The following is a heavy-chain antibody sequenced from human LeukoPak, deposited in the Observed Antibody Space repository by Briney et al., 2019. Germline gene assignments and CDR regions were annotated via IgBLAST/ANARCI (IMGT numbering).Heavy chain of an antibody. V-gene: IGHV1-2*02. CDR2: INPNSGGT. CDR3: ASEPYDSSGYYHDY. Sequence: ASVKVSCKASGYTFTSYYMHWVRQAPGQGLEWMGWINPNSGGTNYAQKFQGRVTMTRDTSISTAYMELSRLRSDDTAVYYCASEPYDSSGYYHDYWGQGTLVTVSS. J-gene: IGHJ4*02. D-gene: IGHD3-22*01. CDR1: GYTFTSYY.